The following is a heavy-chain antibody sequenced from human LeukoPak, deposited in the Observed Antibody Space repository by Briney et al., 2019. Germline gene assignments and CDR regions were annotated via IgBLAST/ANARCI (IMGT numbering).Heavy chain of an antibody. CDR3: ARALGYSSGL. D-gene: IGHD5-18*01. CDR1: GFTFSSYE. J-gene: IGHJ4*02. V-gene: IGHV3-48*03. Sequence: GGSLKLSCAASGFTFSSYEMNWVPQAPGEGLEWVSYISSGGSIIYYADSVKGRFTISRDNAKNSLYLQMNSLRAEDTAVYYCARALGYSSGLWGQGTLVTVSS. CDR2: ISSGGSII.